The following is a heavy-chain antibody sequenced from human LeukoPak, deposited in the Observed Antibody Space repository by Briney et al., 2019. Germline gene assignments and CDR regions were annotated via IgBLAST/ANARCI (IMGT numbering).Heavy chain of an antibody. CDR1: GFTFSSYA. Sequence: GGSLRLSCAASGFTFSSYAMSWVRQAPGKGLEWVSAISGSGGSIYYADSVRGRFTISRDNSKNTLYLQMNSLRAEDTAVYYCVVGLTTVTPFDYWGQGTLVTVSS. V-gene: IGHV3-23*01. D-gene: IGHD4-17*01. J-gene: IGHJ4*02. CDR3: VVGLTTVTPFDY. CDR2: ISGSGGSI.